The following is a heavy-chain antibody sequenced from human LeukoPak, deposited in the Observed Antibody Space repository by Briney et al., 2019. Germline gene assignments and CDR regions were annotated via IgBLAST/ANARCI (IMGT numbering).Heavy chain of an antibody. V-gene: IGHV3-23*01. CDR3: ANLSGDY. CDR1: GFTFSSSA. CDR2: ISNNGGYT. J-gene: IGHJ4*02. Sequence: PGGSLRLSCAASGFTFSSSAMSWVRQAPGKGLEWVSAISNNGGYTYYADSVQGRFTISRDNSKSTLCLQMNSLRAEDTAVYYCANLSGDYWGQGTLVTVSS.